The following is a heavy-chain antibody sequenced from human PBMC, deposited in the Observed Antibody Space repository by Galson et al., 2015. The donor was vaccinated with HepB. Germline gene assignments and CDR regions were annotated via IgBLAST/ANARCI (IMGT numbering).Heavy chain of an antibody. D-gene: IGHD2-2*01. J-gene: IGHJ4*02. V-gene: IGHV3-33*01. CDR3: AREGGDCSSTSCPLDY. CDR2: IWYDGSNK. CDR1: GFTFSSYG. Sequence: SLRLSCAASGFTFSSYGMHWVRQAPGKGLEWVAVIWYDGSNKYYADSVKGRFTISRDNSKNTLYLQMNSLRAEDTAVYYCAREGGDCSSTSCPLDYWGQGTLVTVSS.